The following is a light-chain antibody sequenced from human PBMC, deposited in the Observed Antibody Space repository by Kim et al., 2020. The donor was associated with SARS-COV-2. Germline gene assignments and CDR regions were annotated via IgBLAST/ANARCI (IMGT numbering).Light chain of an antibody. J-gene: IGKJ1*01. V-gene: IGKV1-5*01. Sequence: GDRVTITCRASQSIGSWLAWYQQKPRKAPKLLIYHASILESGVPSRFSGGGSGTEFTLAISSLQPDDFATYYCQQYNSLSGTFGQGTKVDIK. CDR3: QQYNSLSGT. CDR1: QSIGSW. CDR2: HAS.